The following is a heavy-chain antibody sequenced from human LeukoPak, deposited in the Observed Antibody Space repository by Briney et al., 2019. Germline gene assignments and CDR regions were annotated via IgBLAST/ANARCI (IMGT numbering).Heavy chain of an antibody. D-gene: IGHD1-26*01. V-gene: IGHV3-74*01. CDR2: IKSDGSST. CDR3: AGVRWGNGELRYMDV. Sequence: PGGSLRLSCAASGFTFSSYWMHWVRQAPGKGLVWVSRIKSDGSSTTYADSVKGRFTISRDNAKNTLYLQMNSLRAEDTAVYYCAGVRWGNGELRYMDVWGKGTTVTVSS. J-gene: IGHJ6*03. CDR1: GFTFSSYW.